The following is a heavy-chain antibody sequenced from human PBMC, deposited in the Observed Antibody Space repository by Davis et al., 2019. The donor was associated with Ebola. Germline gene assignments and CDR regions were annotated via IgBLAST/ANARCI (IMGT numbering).Heavy chain of an antibody. CDR3: ARDSSSPGDYYYGMDV. CDR1: GYTFTDYY. D-gene: IGHD6-6*01. CDR2: INPNSGGT. Sequence: ASVKVTCKASGYTFTDYYMHWVRQAPGQGLEWMGWINPNSGGTNYAQKFQGRVTMTRDTSISTAYMELSRLRSDDTAVYYCARDSSSPGDYYYGMDVWGQGTTVTVSS. J-gene: IGHJ6*02. V-gene: IGHV1-2*02.